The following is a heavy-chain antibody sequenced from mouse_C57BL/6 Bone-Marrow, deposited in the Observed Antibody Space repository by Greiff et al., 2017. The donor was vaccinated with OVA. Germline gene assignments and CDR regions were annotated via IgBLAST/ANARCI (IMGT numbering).Heavy chain of an antibody. Sequence: EVQLQESGPGLAKPSQTLSLTCSVTGYSITSDYWNWIRKFPGNKLEYMGYISYSGSTYYNPSLKSRISITRDTSKNQYYLQLNSVTTEDTATYYCARGVYDGYYVYYAMDYWGQGTSVTVSS. V-gene: IGHV3-8*01. J-gene: IGHJ4*01. CDR1: GYSITSDY. CDR3: ARGVYDGYYVYYAMDY. CDR2: ISYSGST. D-gene: IGHD2-3*01.